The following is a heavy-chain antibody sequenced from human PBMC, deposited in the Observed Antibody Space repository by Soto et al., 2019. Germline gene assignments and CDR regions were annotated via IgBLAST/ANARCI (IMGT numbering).Heavy chain of an antibody. CDR3: AKDTYYQDTTGYYVFDY. CDR1: EFTFSSYG. J-gene: IGHJ4*02. D-gene: IGHD3-22*01. Sequence: QVQLVESGGGVVQPGRSLTLSCAASEFTFSSYGIHWVRQAPGKGLEWVAVISYDGSKKQYADSVKGRFTISRDNSKNTLHLQMNSLRAEDTAVYYCAKDTYYQDTTGYYVFDYGGQGTLVTVSS. CDR2: ISYDGSKK. V-gene: IGHV3-30*18.